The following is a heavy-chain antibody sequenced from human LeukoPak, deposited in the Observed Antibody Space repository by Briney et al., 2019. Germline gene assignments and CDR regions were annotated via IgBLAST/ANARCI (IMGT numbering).Heavy chain of an antibody. CDR2: IYTSGST. CDR3: ARDKSRSSGWSSNFDY. D-gene: IGHD6-19*01. V-gene: IGHV4-4*07. CDR1: GGSISSYY. J-gene: IGHJ4*02. Sequence: PSETLSLTCTVSGGSISSYYWSWIRQPAGKGLEWIGRIYTSGSTNYNPSLKSRVTISVDKSKNQFSLKLSSVTAADTAVYYCARDKSRSSGWSSNFDYWGQGTLVTVSS.